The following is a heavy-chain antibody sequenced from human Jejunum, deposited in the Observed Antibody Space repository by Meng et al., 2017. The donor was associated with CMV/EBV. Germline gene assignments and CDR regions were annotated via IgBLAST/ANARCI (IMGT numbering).Heavy chain of an antibody. CDR2: IFSGGTST. D-gene: IGHD5-12*01. CDR3: ARAPSGLGFSEATS. Sequence: AASGFTFSSYEMSWVRQPPGKGLEWVSVIFSGGTSTYYADSVKGRFTISRGDNTVYLQMDSLRVEDTGIYYCARAPSGLGFSEATSWGQGTLVTVSS. CDR1: GFTFSSYE. V-gene: IGHV3-23*03. J-gene: IGHJ1*01.